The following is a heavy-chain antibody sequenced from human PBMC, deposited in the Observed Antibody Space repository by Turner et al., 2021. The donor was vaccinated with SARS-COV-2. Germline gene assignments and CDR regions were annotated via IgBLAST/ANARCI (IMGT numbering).Heavy chain of an antibody. J-gene: IGHJ4*02. CDR3: ARGDDPRKSGVV. D-gene: IGHD3-3*01. Sequence: QVPLQQWGAGPLQPSETLSLICAVNGGSLSGYYWTWIRQPPGKGLEWIGEVHTYGTTDYNPSLKSRVTMSVDTSKNQFSLKLNSVTAADTAFYYCARGDDPRKSGVVWGQGTMVTVSS. V-gene: IGHV4-34*01. CDR1: GGSLSGYY. CDR2: VHTYGTT.